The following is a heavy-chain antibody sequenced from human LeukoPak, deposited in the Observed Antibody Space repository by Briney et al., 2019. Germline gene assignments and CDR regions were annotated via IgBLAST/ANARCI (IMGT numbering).Heavy chain of an antibody. V-gene: IGHV1-24*01. CDR3: ATDGKVGIAAAGTGLYYGMDV. D-gene: IGHD6-13*01. CDR1: GYTLTELS. Sequence: RASVKVSCKVSGYTLTELSMHWVRQAPGKGLEWMGGFDPYDGDTIYAQKLQGRVTMTEDTSPDTAYMELSSLRYEDTAVYYCATDGKVGIAAAGTGLYYGMDVWGKGTTVTVSS. J-gene: IGHJ6*04. CDR2: FDPYDGDT.